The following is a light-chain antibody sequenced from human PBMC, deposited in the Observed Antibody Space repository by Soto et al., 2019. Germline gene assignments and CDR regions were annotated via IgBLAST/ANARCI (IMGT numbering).Light chain of an antibody. CDR1: HHVATN. J-gene: IGKJ1*01. CDR2: GAS. CDR3: QQQTARPPWT. V-gene: IGKV3-15*01. Sequence: EIVMTQSPVTLSVSPGERATLSCRASHHVATNLAWYQQKPGQPPRLLIYGASTRATGVSARFSGSGSGTEFTLTISSLQSDDFAVCYCQQQTARPPWTFGQGTRV.